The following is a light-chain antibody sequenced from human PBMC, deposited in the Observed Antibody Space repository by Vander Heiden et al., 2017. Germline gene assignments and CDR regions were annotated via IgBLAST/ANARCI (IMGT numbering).Light chain of an antibody. Sequence: EIVMTQSPATLSVSPGDRATLSCRASQSVSSNLAWYQQKPGQAPRLLIYGASTRATGIPGRFSGSGSGTEFTLTISSLQSEDFAVYYCQQYNNWPPGWTFGQGTKVEIK. CDR1: QSVSSN. V-gene: IGKV3-15*01. J-gene: IGKJ1*01. CDR3: QQYNNWPPGWT. CDR2: GAS.